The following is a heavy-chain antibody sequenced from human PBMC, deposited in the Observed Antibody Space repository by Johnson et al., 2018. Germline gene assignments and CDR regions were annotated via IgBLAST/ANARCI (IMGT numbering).Heavy chain of an antibody. J-gene: IGHJ4*02. CDR2: SKDKANKYAT. CDR3: VRVKPGGWFDF. Sequence: VQLLEAGGGLVLPGGSLRLACAASGFTFIDHYMDWVRQVPGKGLEWVGRSKDKANKYATDFAASVKGRFTITREESKNSVYLQMNSLKTEDTAVYYCVRVKPGGWFDFWGQGTLVTVSS. CDR1: GFTFIDHY. D-gene: IGHD1-14*01. V-gene: IGHV3-72*01.